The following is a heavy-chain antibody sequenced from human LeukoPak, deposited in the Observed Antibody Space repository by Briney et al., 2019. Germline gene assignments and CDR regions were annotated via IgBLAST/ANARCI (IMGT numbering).Heavy chain of an antibody. CDR3: ATSLLPAALVAFDI. D-gene: IGHD2-2*01. CDR1: RGTFSRYA. Sequence: ASVKVSCTAFRGTFSRYAISWVRQAPGQELEWMGGIMPIFGTANYTQKFPGRVTITADKSTSTAYMELSSLRSEETAVYYCATSLLPAALVAFDIWGQGTMVTVSS. J-gene: IGHJ3*02. V-gene: IGHV1-69*06. CDR2: IMPIFGTA.